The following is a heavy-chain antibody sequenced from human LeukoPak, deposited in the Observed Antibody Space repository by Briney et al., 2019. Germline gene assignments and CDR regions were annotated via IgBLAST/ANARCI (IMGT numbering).Heavy chain of an antibody. V-gene: IGHV3-48*04. CDR2: ISSSGSTI. CDR1: GFTFSSYS. CDR3: AELGITMIGGV. J-gene: IGHJ6*04. D-gene: IGHD3-10*02. Sequence: PGGSLRLSCAASGFTFSSYSMNWVRQAPGKGLEWVSYISSSGSTIYYADSVKGRFTISRDNAKNSLYLQMNSLRAEDKAVYCCAELGITMIGGVWGKGTTVTISS.